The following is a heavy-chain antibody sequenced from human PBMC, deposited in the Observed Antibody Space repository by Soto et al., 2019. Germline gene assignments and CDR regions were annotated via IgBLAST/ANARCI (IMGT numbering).Heavy chain of an antibody. CDR2: ISGGGDAS. CDR1: GFTFSSYA. CDR3: AKRPTDFWSGYWPSDY. J-gene: IGHJ4*02. V-gene: IGHV3-23*01. D-gene: IGHD3-3*01. Sequence: GGSLRLSCTASGFTFSSYAMDWVRQAPGKGLERLSAISGGGDASHYAGSVEGRFTISRDNSKNTLFLQMSSLRAEDTAVYYCAKRPTDFWSGYWPSDYWGQGTLVTVSS.